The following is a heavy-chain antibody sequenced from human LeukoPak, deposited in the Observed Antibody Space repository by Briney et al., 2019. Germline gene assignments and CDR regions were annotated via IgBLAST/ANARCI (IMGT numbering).Heavy chain of an antibody. CDR2: TYYRSKWYN. CDR1: GDSV. CDR3: ARSISGLGG. J-gene: IGHJ4*02. D-gene: IGHD3-16*01. Sequence: SQTLSLTCAISGDSVRQSPSRGLEWLGRTYYRSKWYNDYAVSVKGRITISADTSKNQFSLQLNSVTPEDTAVYYCARSISGLGGWGQGTLVTVSS. V-gene: IGHV6-1*01.